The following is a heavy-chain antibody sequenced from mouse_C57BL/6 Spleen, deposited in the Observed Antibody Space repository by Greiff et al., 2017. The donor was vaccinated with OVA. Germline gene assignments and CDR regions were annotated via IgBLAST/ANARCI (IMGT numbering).Heavy chain of an antibody. CDR3: TSYCGSSYRWYFDV. CDR2: IDPETGGT. CDR1: GYTFTDYE. J-gene: IGHJ1*03. Sequence: QVQLQQSGAELVRPGASVTLSCKASGYTFTDYEMHWVKQTPVHGLEWIGAIDPETGGTAYNQKFKGKAILTADKSSSTAYMELRSLTSEDSAVYYCTSYCGSSYRWYFDVWGTGTTVTVSS. V-gene: IGHV1-15*01. D-gene: IGHD1-1*01.